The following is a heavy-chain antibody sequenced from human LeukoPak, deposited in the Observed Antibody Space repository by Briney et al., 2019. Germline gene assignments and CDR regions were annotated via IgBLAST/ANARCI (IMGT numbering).Heavy chain of an antibody. Sequence: GGPLRLSCAAAGFTLNDYDMSWARQAPGKGQEEASGINWNGGSTGYADSVKGRFTISRDNARNSLYLQMNSLRAGDTAVYYCARATEGFDCWGQGTLVTVSS. V-gene: IGHV3-20*04. J-gene: IGHJ4*02. CDR3: ARATEGFDC. CDR2: INWNGGST. CDR1: GFTLNDYD.